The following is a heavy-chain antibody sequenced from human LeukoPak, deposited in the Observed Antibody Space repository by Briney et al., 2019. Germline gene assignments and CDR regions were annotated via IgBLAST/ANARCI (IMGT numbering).Heavy chain of an antibody. CDR1: GFTFRSYA. Sequence: GGSLRLSCEASGFTFRSYAMSWVRQAPGKGLEWVSVITTGGDTYYADSVKGRFTISRENSKNTLYLQLNSLRADDTAVYYCARHGWLRITDFDYWGQGTLVTVSS. CDR2: ITTGGDT. CDR3: ARHGWLRITDFDY. D-gene: IGHD5-12*01. V-gene: IGHV3-23*01. J-gene: IGHJ4*02.